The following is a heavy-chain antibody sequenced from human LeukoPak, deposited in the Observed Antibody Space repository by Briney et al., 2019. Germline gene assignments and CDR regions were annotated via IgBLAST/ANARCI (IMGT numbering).Heavy chain of an antibody. CDR3: VRVRWANKYFDY. CDR2: ISSSGGTI. CDR1: AVTFSDYY. Sequence: GGSLRLSCAASAVTFSDYYMSWIHQAPGKGLEWVSYISSSGGTIYYADSVKGRFTISRDNAKNSLYLQMNSLRAEDTAVYYCVRVRWANKYFDYWGQGTLVTVSS. V-gene: IGHV3-11*01. J-gene: IGHJ4*02. D-gene: IGHD3-3*01.